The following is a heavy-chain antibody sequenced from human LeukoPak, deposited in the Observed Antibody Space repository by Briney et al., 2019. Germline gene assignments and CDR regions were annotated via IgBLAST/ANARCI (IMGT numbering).Heavy chain of an antibody. V-gene: IGHV3-23*01. J-gene: IGHJ4*02. D-gene: IGHD2-15*01. CDR3: AKDSGYCSGYTCPPVY. Sequence: GGSLRLSCAASGFTFSNYAMNWVRQAPGKGLEWVSVIRGTGGSTHYADSVKGRFTMSRDNSKNTVYLQMNSLRAEDTALYYCAKDSGYCSGYTCPPVYWGQGTLVTVSS. CDR2: IRGTGGST. CDR1: GFTFSNYA.